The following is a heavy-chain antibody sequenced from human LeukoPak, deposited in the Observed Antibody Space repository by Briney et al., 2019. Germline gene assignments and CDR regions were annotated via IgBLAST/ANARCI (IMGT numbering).Heavy chain of an antibody. CDR3: ARGARYDYVWGSYRLGAAFDI. J-gene: IGHJ3*02. Sequence: PGGSLRLSCAASGFTFSSYWMSWVRQAPGKGLEWVANIKQDGSEKYYVDSVKGRFTISRDNAKNSLYLQMNSLRAEDTAVYYCARGARYDYVWGSYRLGAAFDIWGQGTMVTVSS. CDR1: GFTFSSYW. D-gene: IGHD3-16*02. CDR2: IKQDGSEK. V-gene: IGHV3-7*01.